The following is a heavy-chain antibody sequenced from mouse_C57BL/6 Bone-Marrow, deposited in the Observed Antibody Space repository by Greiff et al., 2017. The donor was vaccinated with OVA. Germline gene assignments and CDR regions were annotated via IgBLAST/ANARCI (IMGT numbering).Heavy chain of an antibody. D-gene: IGHD1-1*01. CDR3: ARYYYGSSYFDY. CDR2: ISSGGSYT. V-gene: IGHV5-6*01. J-gene: IGHJ2*01. CDR1: GFTFSSYG. Sequence: EVQRVESGGDLVKPGGSLKLSCAASGFTFSSYGMSWVRQTPDKRLEWVATISSGGSYTYYPDSVKGRFTISRDNAKNTLYLQMSSLKSEDTAMYYCARYYYGSSYFDYWGQGTTLTVSS.